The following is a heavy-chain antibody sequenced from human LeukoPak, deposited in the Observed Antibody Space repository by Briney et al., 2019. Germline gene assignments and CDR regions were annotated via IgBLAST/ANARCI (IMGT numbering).Heavy chain of an antibody. CDR2: VGRDGSEK. CDR3: AKVGTWELQRVFEN. J-gene: IGHJ4*02. D-gene: IGHD1-26*01. Sequence: WGSLRLSCAASGFTFSDYWMTWVRQVPGKGLEWVANVGRDGSEKNYVDSVEGRFTISRDNAKKSLDLEMNSLRVEDTALYYCAKVGTWELQRVFENWGQGTLVTVSS. CDR1: GFTFSDYW. V-gene: IGHV3-7*01.